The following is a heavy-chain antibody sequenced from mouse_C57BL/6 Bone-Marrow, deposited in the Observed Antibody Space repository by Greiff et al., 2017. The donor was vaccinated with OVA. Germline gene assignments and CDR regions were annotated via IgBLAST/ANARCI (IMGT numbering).Heavy chain of an antibody. CDR2: INPNNGGT. CDR1: VYTFTDYY. V-gene: IGHV1-26*01. J-gene: IGHJ3*01. CDR3: AREYYDYDGFAY. Sequence: EVQLQQSGPELVKPGASVKISCKASVYTFTDYYMNWVKQSNGKSLEWIGDINPNNGGTSYNQKFKGKATLTVDKSSSTAYMELRSLTSEDSAVYYCAREYYDYDGFAYWGQGTLVTVSA. D-gene: IGHD2-4*01.